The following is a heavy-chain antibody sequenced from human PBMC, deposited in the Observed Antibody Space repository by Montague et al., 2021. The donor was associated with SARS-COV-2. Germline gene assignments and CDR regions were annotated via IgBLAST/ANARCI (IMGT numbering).Heavy chain of an antibody. V-gene: IGHV4-34*01. CDR3: ARSQYSNTWFFDY. CDR2: INHSGST. CDR1: GGSFSGYY. Sequence: SETLSLTCAVYGGSFSGYYWSWIRQPPGKGLEWIGEINHSGSTNYNPSLKSRVTISVDTSKNQLSLKLSSVTAADTAVYYCARSQYSNTWFFDYWGQGAQVTVSS. D-gene: IGHD6-6*01. J-gene: IGHJ4*02.